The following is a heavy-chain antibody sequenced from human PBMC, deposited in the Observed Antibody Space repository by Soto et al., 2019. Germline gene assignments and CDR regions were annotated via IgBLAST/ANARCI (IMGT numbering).Heavy chain of an antibody. CDR2: IKSKTDGGTT. CDR1: GFTFSNAW. CDR3: TTGPIVATSEHFDY. Sequence: GGSLRLSCAASGFTFSNAWMSWVRQAPGKGLEWVGRIKSKTDGGTTDYGAPVKGRFTISRDDSKNTLYLQMNSLKTEDTAVYYCTTGPIVATSEHFDYWGQGTLVTVSS. V-gene: IGHV3-15*01. D-gene: IGHD5-12*01. J-gene: IGHJ4*02.